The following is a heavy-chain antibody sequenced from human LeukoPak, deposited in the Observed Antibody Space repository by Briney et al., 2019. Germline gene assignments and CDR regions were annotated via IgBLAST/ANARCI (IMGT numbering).Heavy chain of an antibody. V-gene: IGHV4-59*08. D-gene: IGHD2-2*01. J-gene: IGHJ4*02. CDR3: ARRVSRTAAVDY. CDR2: IYYSGST. Sequence: SETLSLTCTVSAGSITSYYWSWIRQPPGKGLEWIGYIYYSGSTNYNPSLKSRVTISVDTSKNQFSLKLTSVTAADMAVYYCARRVSRTAAVDYWGQGTLVTVSS. CDR1: AGSITSYY.